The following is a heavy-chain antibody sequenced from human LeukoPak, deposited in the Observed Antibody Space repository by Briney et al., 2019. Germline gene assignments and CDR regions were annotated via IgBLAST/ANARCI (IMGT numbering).Heavy chain of an antibody. Sequence: KPGGSLRLSCAASGFTFSSYSMNWVRQAPRKGLEWVSSISSSSSYIYYADSVKGRFTISRDNAKNSLYLQMNSLRAEDTAVYYCARLLSIAAVGFDYWGQGTLVTVSS. J-gene: IGHJ4*02. CDR2: ISSSSSYI. D-gene: IGHD6-13*01. V-gene: IGHV3-21*01. CDR1: GFTFSSYS. CDR3: ARLLSIAAVGFDY.